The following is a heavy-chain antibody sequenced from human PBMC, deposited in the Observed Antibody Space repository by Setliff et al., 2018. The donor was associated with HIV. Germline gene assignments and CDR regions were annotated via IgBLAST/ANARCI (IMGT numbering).Heavy chain of an antibody. D-gene: IGHD3-9*01. CDR3: VRGLGSPAYYFDY. Sequence: GGSLRLSCAASGFSFASAWLNWVRRAPGKGLEWVARIREEAHGGETEYADSVEGRFTISRDNAQYSLYPQMNSLRAEDTAMYYCVRGLGSPAYYFDYWGQGTLVTVSS. CDR2: IREEAHGGET. CDR1: GFSFASAW. V-gene: IGHV3-11*06. J-gene: IGHJ4*02.